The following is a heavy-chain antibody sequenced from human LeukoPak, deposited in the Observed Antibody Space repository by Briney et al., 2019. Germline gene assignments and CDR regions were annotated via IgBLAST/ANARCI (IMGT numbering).Heavy chain of an antibody. CDR2: IIPIFGTA. V-gene: IGHV1-69*13. CDR3: ARGPRSSSWPTLFDY. J-gene: IGHJ4*02. D-gene: IGHD6-13*01. CDR1: GGTFSSYA. Sequence: ASVKVSCKASGGTFSSYAISWVRQAPGQGLEWMGGIIPIFGTANYAQKFQGRVTITADESTSTAYMELSSLRSEDTAVYYCARGPRSSSWPTLFDYWGQGTLVTVSS.